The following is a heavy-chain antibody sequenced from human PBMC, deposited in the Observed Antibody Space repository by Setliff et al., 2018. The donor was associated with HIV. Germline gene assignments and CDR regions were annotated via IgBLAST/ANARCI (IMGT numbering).Heavy chain of an antibody. V-gene: IGHV3-23*01. CDR3: ARSRPYNSALDY. CDR2: VSGGGTAT. Sequence: GGSLRLSCGASGFTFSGFAMNWVRHAPGKGLEWVPAVSGGGTATEYAGSVQGRFTISRDNSKNTVYPQVGSLRPDATAMYYCARSRPYNSALDYWGQGTLVTVSS. J-gene: IGHJ4*02. CDR1: GFTFSGFA. D-gene: IGHD6-25*01.